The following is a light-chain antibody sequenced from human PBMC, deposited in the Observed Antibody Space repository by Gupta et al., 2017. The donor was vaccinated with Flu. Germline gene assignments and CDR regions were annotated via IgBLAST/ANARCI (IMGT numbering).Light chain of an antibody. CDR2: CKI. CDR3: NSRDSSGKGL. CDR1: NLRSYY. V-gene: IGLV3-19*01. Sequence: SSELTQDPAVSVDLGQTVRITCQGDNLRSYYTSWYRQRPGQAPVLVMYCKIGRPSGIPDRFSGSRSGDTASLTITGAQAEDEADYYCNSRDSSGKGLFGGGTKVTVL. J-gene: IGLJ2*01.